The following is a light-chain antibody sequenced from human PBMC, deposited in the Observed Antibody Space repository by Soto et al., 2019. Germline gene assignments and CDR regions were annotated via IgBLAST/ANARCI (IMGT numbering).Light chain of an antibody. Sequence: DIHMTQSPSSLSASVGDRVTLTCGASQCISNYLAWYQQKPGKVPKLLIYAASTLQSGVPSRFSGSGSGTDFTLTISSLQPEDFATYYCQKYNSSPQAFGPGTKVDIK. J-gene: IGKJ3*01. CDR2: AAS. CDR3: QKYNSSPQA. V-gene: IGKV1-27*01. CDR1: QCISNY.